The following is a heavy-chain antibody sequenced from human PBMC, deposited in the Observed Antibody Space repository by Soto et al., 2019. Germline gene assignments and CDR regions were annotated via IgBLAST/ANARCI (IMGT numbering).Heavy chain of an antibody. CDR2: ITYDGSNK. CDR1: GFTLSSYA. Sequence: GGSLRLSWAASGFTLSSYAMSWVRQAPGKGLEWVAVITYDGSNKYYADSVKGRFTISRDNSKNTLYLQMNSLRAEDTAVYYCARGGTRVTMIVVALWGQGTLVTVSS. V-gene: IGHV3-30-3*01. CDR3: ARGGTRVTMIVVAL. J-gene: IGHJ4*02. D-gene: IGHD3-22*01.